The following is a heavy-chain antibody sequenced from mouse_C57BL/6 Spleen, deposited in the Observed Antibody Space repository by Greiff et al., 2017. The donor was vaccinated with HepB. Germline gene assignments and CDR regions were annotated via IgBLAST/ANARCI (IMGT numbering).Heavy chain of an antibody. CDR1: GYTFTSYW. J-gene: IGHJ4*01. V-gene: IGHV1-64*01. CDR3: ARGDYSNLYYAMDY. D-gene: IGHD2-5*01. Sequence: QVQLQQPGAELVKPGASVKLSCKASGYTFTSYWMHWVKQRPGQGLEWIGMIHPNSGSTNYNEKFKSKATLTVDNSSSTAYMQLSSLTSEDSAVYYCARGDYSNLYYAMDYWGQGTSVTVSS. CDR2: IHPNSGST.